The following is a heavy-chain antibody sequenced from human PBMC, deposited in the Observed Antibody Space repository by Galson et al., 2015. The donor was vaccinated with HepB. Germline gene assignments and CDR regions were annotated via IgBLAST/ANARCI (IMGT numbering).Heavy chain of an antibody. J-gene: IGHJ4*02. CDR1: GFTVSHNY. CDR3: ARVPNDYGDY. V-gene: IGHV3-53*01. Sequence: SLRLSCAASGFTVSHNYMSWVRQAPGKGLEWLSVIYSGDNTYYADSVKGRFTVSRDNSKNTLYLQMNSLRAEDTAVYYCARVPNDYGDYWGQGTLVTVSS. CDR2: IYSGDNT.